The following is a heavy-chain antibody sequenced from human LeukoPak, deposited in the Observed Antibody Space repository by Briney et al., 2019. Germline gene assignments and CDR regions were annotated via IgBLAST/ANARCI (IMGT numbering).Heavy chain of an antibody. Sequence: ASVKVSCKASGGTFSSYAISWVRQAPGQGLEWMGGIIPIFGTANYAQKFQGRVTITTDESTSTAYMELSSLRSEDTAVYYCAHELQLAGDYYYMDVWGKGTTVTVSS. J-gene: IGHJ6*03. CDR2: IIPIFGTA. CDR1: GGTFSSYA. D-gene: IGHD5-18*01. CDR3: AHELQLAGDYYYMDV. V-gene: IGHV1-69*05.